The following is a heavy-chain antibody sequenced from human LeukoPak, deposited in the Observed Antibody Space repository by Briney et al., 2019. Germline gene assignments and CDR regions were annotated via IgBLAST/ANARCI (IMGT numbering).Heavy chain of an antibody. CDR2: INPNSGGT. D-gene: IGHD2-21*01. CDR1: GYSFTDYY. V-gene: IGHV1-2*02. Sequence: ASVKVSRKTSGYSFTDYYMHWVRQAPGQGLEWMGWINPNSGGTSAAQKFQGRVTMTRDTSITTVYMEVSWLTSDDTAIYYCARADRLHGGPYLIGPWGQGTLVTVSS. J-gene: IGHJ5*02. CDR3: ARADRLHGGPYLIGP.